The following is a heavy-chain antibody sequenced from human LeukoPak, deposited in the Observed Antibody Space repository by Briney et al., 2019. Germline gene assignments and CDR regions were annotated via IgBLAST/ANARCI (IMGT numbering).Heavy chain of an antibody. J-gene: IGHJ4*02. CDR1: GFTFSSYW. V-gene: IGHV3-7*01. D-gene: IGHD2-15*01. CDR2: IKQDGSEK. Sequence: PGGSLRLSCAASGFTFSSYWMSWVRQAPGKGLEWVANIKQDGSEKYYVDSVKGRFTISRDNAKNSLYLQMNSLRAEDTAVYYCARDRSGHGSYFDYWGQGTLVTVSS. CDR3: ARDRSGHGSYFDY.